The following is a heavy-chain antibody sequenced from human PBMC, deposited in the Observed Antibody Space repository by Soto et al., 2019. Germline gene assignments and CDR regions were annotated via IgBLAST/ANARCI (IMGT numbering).Heavy chain of an antibody. V-gene: IGHV3-30*18. J-gene: IGHJ4*02. D-gene: IGHD6-13*01. CDR3: AEAPYSSSWYYFDY. CDR2: ISYDGSNK. Sequence: QVQLVESGGGVVQPGRSLRLSCAASGFTFSSYGMHWVRQAPGKGLEWVAVISYDGSNKYYADSVKGRFTISRDNSKNTLYLQMNSLRAEDTAVYYCAEAPYSSSWYYFDYWGQGTLVTVSS. CDR1: GFTFSSYG.